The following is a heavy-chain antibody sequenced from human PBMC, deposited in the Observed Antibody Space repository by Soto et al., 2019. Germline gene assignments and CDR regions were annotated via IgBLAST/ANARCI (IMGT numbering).Heavy chain of an antibody. Sequence: SETLSLTCTVSGGSISSGGYYWSWIRQHPGKGPEWIGYIYYSGSTYYNSSLKSRVTISVDTSKNQFSLKLSSVTAADTAVYYCARVWDSSGPNFDYWGQGTLVTVSS. CDR1: GGSISSGGYY. D-gene: IGHD3-22*01. CDR3: ARVWDSSGPNFDY. V-gene: IGHV4-31*03. CDR2: IYYSGST. J-gene: IGHJ4*02.